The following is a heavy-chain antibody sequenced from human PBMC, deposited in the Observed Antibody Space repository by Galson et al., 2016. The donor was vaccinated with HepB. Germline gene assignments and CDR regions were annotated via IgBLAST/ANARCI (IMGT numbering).Heavy chain of an antibody. CDR3: AKDPLGSGTYWYFDL. CDR1: GFTFSNYA. CDR2: ITGSGGST. Sequence: SLRLSCAASGFTFSNYAMSWVRQAPGKGLEWVSAITGSGGSTHYADSVKGRFTISRDNSKNTLFLQINTLRADDTAVYYCAKDPLGSGTYWYFDLWGRGTLVTVSS. J-gene: IGHJ2*01. D-gene: IGHD3-10*01. V-gene: IGHV3-23*01.